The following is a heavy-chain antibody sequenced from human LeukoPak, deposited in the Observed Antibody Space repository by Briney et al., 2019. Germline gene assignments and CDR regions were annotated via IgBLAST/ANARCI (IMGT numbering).Heavy chain of an antibody. D-gene: IGHD6-19*01. J-gene: IGHJ4*02. CDR2: IYHSGST. V-gene: IGHV4-4*02. Sequence: SGTLSLTCAVSGGSIVSSNWWSWVRPPPGKGLEWIGEIYHSGSTNYNPSLKSRVTISVDKSKNQFSLKLSSVTAADTAVYYCARRSSGWNGFSYWGQGTLVTVSS. CDR3: ARRSSGWNGFSY. CDR1: GGSIVSSNW.